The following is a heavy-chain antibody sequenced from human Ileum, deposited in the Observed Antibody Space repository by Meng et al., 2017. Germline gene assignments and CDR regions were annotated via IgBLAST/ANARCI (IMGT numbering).Heavy chain of an antibody. J-gene: IGHJ4*02. CDR1: GGSISSGGYY. CDR3: AREPPAAAGTGADY. Sequence: QVQLQESGPGLVKASQTLSLTCTVYGGSISSGGYYWSWIRQHPGKGLEWIGYIYYSGTTYYNPSLKSRVTISVDTSKNQFSLKLSSVTAADTAVYYCAREPPAAAGTGADYWGQGTLVTVSS. CDR2: IYYSGTT. D-gene: IGHD6-13*01. V-gene: IGHV4-31*03.